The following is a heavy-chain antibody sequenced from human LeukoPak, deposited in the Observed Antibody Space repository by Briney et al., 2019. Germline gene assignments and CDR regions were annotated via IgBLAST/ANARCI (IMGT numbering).Heavy chain of an antibody. V-gene: IGHV4-59*08. J-gene: IGHJ4*02. CDR3: ARLGGSGSYYPDYFDY. CDR2: IYYSGST. Sequence: KPSETLSLTCSVSGGSINNYWWNWIRQPPGKGLEWIGYIYYSGSTNYNPSLKSRVTISVDTSKNQFSLKLSSVTAADTAVYYCARLGGSGSYYPDYFDYWGQGTLVTVSS. D-gene: IGHD3-10*01. CDR1: GGSINNYW.